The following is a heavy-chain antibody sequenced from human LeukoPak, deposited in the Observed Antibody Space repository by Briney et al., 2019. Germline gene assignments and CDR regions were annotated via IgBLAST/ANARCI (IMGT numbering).Heavy chain of an antibody. CDR2: IYYSGST. V-gene: IGHV4-59*01. Sequence: PSETLSLTCTVSGGSISSYYWSWMRQPPGKGLEWIGYIYYSGSTNYNPSPKSRVTISVDTSKNQFSLKLSSVTAADTAVYYCAREYYYDSSGYYPGAFDIWGQGTMVTVSS. CDR3: AREYYYDSSGYYPGAFDI. J-gene: IGHJ3*02. CDR1: GGSISSYY. D-gene: IGHD3-22*01.